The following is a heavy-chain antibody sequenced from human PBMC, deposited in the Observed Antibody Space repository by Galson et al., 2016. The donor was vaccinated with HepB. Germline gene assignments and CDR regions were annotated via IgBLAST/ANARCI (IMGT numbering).Heavy chain of an antibody. CDR2: MFYSRNT. V-gene: IGHV4-39*01. CDR3: ARHSPPGARRLPGMGEFYLHHVDS. Sequence: ETLSLTCTVSGGSISSGDYYWRWIRQPPGKGLEWIGSMFYSRNTYYNPSLRSRVTISVDTSPNQFSLKLRSVTAADTAVYYCARHSPPGARRLPGMGEFYLHHVDSWGQGTLATVSS. D-gene: IGHD3-16*01. J-gene: IGHJ4*02. CDR1: GGSISSGDYY.